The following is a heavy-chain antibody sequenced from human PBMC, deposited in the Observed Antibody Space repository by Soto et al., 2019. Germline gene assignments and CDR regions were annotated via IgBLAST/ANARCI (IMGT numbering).Heavy chain of an antibody. J-gene: IGHJ6*02. Sequence: QPGGSLRLSCAASGFTFSSYGMHWVRQAPGKGLEWVAVIWYDGSNKYYADSVKGRFTISRDNSKNTLYLQMNSLRAEDTAVYYCARGENYDFWSGYYHYYYYGMDVWGQGTTVTVSS. D-gene: IGHD3-3*01. CDR2: IWYDGSNK. CDR1: GFTFSSYG. CDR3: ARGENYDFWSGYYHYYYYGMDV. V-gene: IGHV3-33*01.